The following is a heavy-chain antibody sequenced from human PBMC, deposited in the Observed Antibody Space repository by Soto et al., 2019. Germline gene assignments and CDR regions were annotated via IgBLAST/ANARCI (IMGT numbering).Heavy chain of an antibody. D-gene: IGHD2-15*01. CDR2: INPNSGGT. Sequence: ASVKVSCKASGYTFTGYYMHWVRQAPGQGLEWMGWINPNSGGTNYAQKFQGWVTMTRDTSISTAYMELSRLRSDDTAVYYCARENPGYCSGGSCYSVDYWGQGTLVTVSS. J-gene: IGHJ4*02. CDR1: GYTFTGYY. CDR3: ARENPGYCSGGSCYSVDY. V-gene: IGHV1-2*04.